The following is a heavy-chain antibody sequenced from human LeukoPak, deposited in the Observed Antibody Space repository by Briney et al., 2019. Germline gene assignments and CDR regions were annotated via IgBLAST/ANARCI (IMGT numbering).Heavy chain of an antibody. V-gene: IGHV3-7*01. CDR1: GFTFSSYW. D-gene: IGHD2-2*01. J-gene: IGHJ4*02. CDR2: IKQDGSEK. Sequence: PGGSLRLSCAASGFTFSSYWMSWVRQAPGKGLEWVANIKQDGSEKYYVDSVKGRFTISRDNAKNSLYLQMNSLGAEDTAVYFCARETDSTLFDYWGQGTLVTVSS. CDR3: ARETDSTLFDY.